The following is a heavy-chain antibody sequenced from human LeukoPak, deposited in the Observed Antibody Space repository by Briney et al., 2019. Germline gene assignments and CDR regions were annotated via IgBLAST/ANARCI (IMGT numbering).Heavy chain of an antibody. CDR2: IHYSGST. J-gene: IGHJ5*02. D-gene: IGHD6-13*01. CDR1: GGPIRTYQ. CDR3: ARDSSSWYPNWFDP. V-gene: IGHV4-59*12. Sequence: SETLSLTCTVSGGPIRTYQWSWIRQPPGKGLEWIGNIHYSGSTNYNPSLKSRVTISEDTSKNQFSLKLSSVTAADTAVYYCARDSSSWYPNWFDPWGQGTLVTVSS.